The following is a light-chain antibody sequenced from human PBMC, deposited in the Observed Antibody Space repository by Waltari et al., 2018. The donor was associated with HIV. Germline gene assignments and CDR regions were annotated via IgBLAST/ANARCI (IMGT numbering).Light chain of an antibody. CDR1: QGISSY. Sequence: DIQLTQSPSFLSASVGDRVTITCRASQGISSYLAWYQQKPGKAPKLVIYAASTLQSGVPSRFSGSGSGTEFTLTISSLQPEDFATYYCQQLNSYPPDTFGQGTRLEIK. CDR2: AAS. V-gene: IGKV1-9*01. CDR3: QQLNSYPPDT. J-gene: IGKJ5*01.